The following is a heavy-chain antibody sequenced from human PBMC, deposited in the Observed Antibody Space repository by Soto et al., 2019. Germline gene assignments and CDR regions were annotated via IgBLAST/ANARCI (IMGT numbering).Heavy chain of an antibody. CDR2: MNPNSGNT. Sequence: QVQLVQSGAEVKKPGASVKVSCKASGYTFTSYDINWVRQATGQGLEWMGWMNPNSGNTGYAQKLQGRVVMTRNTTIRTAYMEVSSRRSEDTTVEYCARGRRIAVAGCYYYYMDVWGKGTTVTVSS. V-gene: IGHV1-8*01. CDR3: ARGRRIAVAGCYYYYMDV. D-gene: IGHD6-19*01. CDR1: GYTFTSYD. J-gene: IGHJ6*03.